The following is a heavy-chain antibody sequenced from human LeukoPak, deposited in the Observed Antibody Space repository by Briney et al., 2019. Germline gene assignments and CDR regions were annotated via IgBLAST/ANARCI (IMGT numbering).Heavy chain of an antibody. CDR3: ARGGVFDSSGYSPDY. CDR2: MNPNSGNT. D-gene: IGHD3-22*01. CDR1: GYTFTSYD. V-gene: IGHV1-8*01. J-gene: IGHJ4*02. Sequence: ASVKVSCKASGYTFTSYDINWVRQAPGQGLEWMGWMNPNSGNTDYAQKFQGRATITRTTPISTADMERGSLRSEDTAVYDCARGGVFDSSGYSPDYWGQGTLVTVSS.